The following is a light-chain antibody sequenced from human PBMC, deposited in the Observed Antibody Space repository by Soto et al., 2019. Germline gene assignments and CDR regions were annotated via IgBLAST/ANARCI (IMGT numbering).Light chain of an antibody. CDR3: QKYNTASVT. Sequence: DIQMTQSPSTLSSSVGDRVTITCRASQGIGSYLAWYQQKLGKVPKLLIYAASTLETGVPSRFSGSGSGTDFTLTITNLQPEDVATYYCQKYNTASVTFGPGTRVDIK. CDR1: QGIGSY. J-gene: IGKJ3*01. CDR2: AAS. V-gene: IGKV1-27*01.